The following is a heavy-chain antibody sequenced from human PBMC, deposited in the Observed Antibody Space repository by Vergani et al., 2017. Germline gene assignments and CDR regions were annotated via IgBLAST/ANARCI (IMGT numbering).Heavy chain of an antibody. CDR2: IGKDGINT. V-gene: IGHV3-30*02. CDR1: GFTFSNYG. CDR3: VKYLRDSTDGLPDS. J-gene: IGHJ4*02. Sequence: QVQLVESAGGVVQPGGSLRLSCAASGFTFSNYGMHWIRQAPGKGLEWLAYIGKDGINTRYRDAVKDRFTVSRDNSKDILYLQMDSLRSEDTALYYSVKYLRDSTDGLPDSWCTGTLVIVSS. D-gene: IGHD2-21*02.